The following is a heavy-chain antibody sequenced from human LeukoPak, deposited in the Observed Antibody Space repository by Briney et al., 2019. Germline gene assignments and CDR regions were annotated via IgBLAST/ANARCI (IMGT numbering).Heavy chain of an antibody. CDR1: GFTFSSYA. V-gene: IGHV3-23*01. J-gene: IGHJ4*02. CDR2: ISYDGAGT. CDR3: AKLNSGSYSDY. D-gene: IGHD1-26*01. Sequence: GGSLRLSCAASGFTFSSYAMSWVRQAPGKGLEWVSAISYDGAGTYYADSVKGRFTISRDNSKNTLYLQINSLRAEDTALLYCAKLNSGSYSDYWGQGTLVTVSS.